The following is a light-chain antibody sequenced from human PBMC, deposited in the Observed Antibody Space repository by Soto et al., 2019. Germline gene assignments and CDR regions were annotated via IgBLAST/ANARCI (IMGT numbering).Light chain of an antibody. V-gene: IGKV1-9*01. Sequence: IQLTQSPSVLSASVGDTVTITSQASQALSNYLAWYQQKPGKAPDLLIYSASTLQSGVPSRFSGSGSETEFSLTIRALQPEDFATYYCQQLSRYPLTFGGGTKVDIK. J-gene: IGKJ4*01. CDR1: QALSNY. CDR2: SAS. CDR3: QQLSRYPLT.